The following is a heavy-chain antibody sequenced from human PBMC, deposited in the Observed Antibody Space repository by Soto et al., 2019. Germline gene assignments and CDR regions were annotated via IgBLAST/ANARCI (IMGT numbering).Heavy chain of an antibody. CDR2: IWYDGSNK. CDR3: AREGITAVAGCFDY. V-gene: IGHV3-33*01. J-gene: IGHJ4*02. CDR1: GFTFSSYG. Sequence: ESGGGVVQPGRSLRLSCAASGFTFSSYGMHWVRQAPGKGLEWVAVIWYDGSNKYYADSVKGRFTISRDNSKNTLYLQMNSLRAEDTAVYYCAREGITAVAGCFDYWGQGTLVTVSS. D-gene: IGHD6-19*01.